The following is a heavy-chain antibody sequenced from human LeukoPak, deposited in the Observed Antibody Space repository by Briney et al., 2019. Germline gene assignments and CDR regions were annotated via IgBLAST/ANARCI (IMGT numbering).Heavy chain of an antibody. CDR2: INHGGST. V-gene: IGHV4-34*01. CDR1: GGSFSGYY. Sequence: SETLSLTCAVYGGSFSGYYWSWIRQPPGKGLEWIGEINHGGSTNYNPSLKSRVTISVDTSKNQFSLKLSSVTAADTAVYYCARGAAYYYYYMDVWGKGTTVTVSS. J-gene: IGHJ6*03. CDR3: ARGAAYYYYYMDV. D-gene: IGHD6-13*01.